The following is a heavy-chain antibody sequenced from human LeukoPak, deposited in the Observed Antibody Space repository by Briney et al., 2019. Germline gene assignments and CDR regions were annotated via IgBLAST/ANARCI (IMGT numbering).Heavy chain of an antibody. CDR1: GGSISNNYY. D-gene: IGHD4-17*01. CDR2: ISYGGST. V-gene: IGHV4-39*01. J-gene: IGHJ3*02. CDR3: ARLDFYGDSVFDAFDI. Sequence: SETLSLTCTVSGGSISNNYYWGWIRQPPGRGLEWIGTISYGGSTYYNPFLKSRVTISVDTSKNQFSLKPSSVTAADTAVYYCARLDFYGDSVFDAFDIWGQGTMVSVSS.